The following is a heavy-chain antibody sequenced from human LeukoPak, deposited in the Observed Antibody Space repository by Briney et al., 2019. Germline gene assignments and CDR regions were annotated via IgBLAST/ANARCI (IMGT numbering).Heavy chain of an antibody. J-gene: IGHJ3*01. D-gene: IGHD1-26*01. CDR1: GFTFDDYT. CDR2: ISWDGGST. CDR3: VRRSGSYYGAFDF. Sequence: GGCLRLSCAASGFTFDDYTMHWVRQAPGKGLEWVSLISWDGGSTYYADSVKGRFTITRDNAKNSLYLQMKSLRAEDTALYHCVRRSGSYYGAFDFWGQGTMVTVSS. V-gene: IGHV3-43*01.